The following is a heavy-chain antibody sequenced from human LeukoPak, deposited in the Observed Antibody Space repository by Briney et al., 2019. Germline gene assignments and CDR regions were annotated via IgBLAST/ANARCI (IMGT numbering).Heavy chain of an antibody. V-gene: IGHV3-69-1*01. D-gene: IGHD3-3*01. J-gene: IGHJ4*02. CDR1: GFTFSDYW. CDR3: ARGALTIFGAPYFDY. Sequence: PGGSLRLSCAASGFTFSDYWMSWVRQAPGKGLEWVSSISSSSYIYYADSVKGRFTISRDNAKNSLYLQMNSLRAEDTAVYYCARGALTIFGAPYFDYWGQGTLVTVSS. CDR2: ISSSSYI.